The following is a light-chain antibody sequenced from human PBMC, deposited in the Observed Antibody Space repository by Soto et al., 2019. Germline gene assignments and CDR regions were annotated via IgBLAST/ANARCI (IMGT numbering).Light chain of an antibody. CDR1: QSVSSSY. J-gene: IGKJ2*01. CDR3: QQYGGSPLYT. CDR2: GAS. V-gene: IGKV3-20*01. Sequence: EIVLTQSPGTLSLSPGERATLSCRASQSVSSSYLAWYQQKPGQAPRLLIYGASSRATGIPDRFRGSGSGTDFTLTISRLEAEDFSVYYCQQYGGSPLYTFGQGTKVEIK.